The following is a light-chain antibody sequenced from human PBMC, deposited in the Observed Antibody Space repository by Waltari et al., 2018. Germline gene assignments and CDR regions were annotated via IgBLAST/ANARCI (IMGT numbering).Light chain of an antibody. J-gene: IGLJ1*01. CDR1: SSDVGGYDS. Sequence: QSALTQPRSVSGSPGQSVTISCTGTSSDVGGYDSVYWYQQHPGKAPKLMIYDVNKRPSLVPDRLSGSKSGNTSFLTISGLQCEDEADFYCCSFACSPSYVFGTGTNVTVL. CDR2: DVN. CDR3: CSFACSPSYV. V-gene: IGLV2-11*01.